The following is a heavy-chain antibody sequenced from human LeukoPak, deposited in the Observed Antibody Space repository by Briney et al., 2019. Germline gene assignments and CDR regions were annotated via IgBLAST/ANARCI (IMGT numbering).Heavy chain of an antibody. CDR3: ATDSSGWNFDY. Sequence: GGSLRLSCAASGFTFSSYEMNWVRQAPGKGLEWVSYISSSGSTIYYADSVKGRFTISRDNAKNSLYLQMNSLRAEDTAVYYCATDSSGWNFDYWGQGTLVTVSS. D-gene: IGHD6-19*01. CDR1: GFTFSSYE. J-gene: IGHJ4*02. CDR2: ISSSGSTI. V-gene: IGHV3-48*03.